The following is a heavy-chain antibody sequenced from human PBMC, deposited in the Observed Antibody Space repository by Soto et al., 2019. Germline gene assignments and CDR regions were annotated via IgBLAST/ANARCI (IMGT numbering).Heavy chain of an antibody. Sequence: QVQLVESGGGVVQPGRSLRLSCAASGFTFSSYAMHWVRQAPGKGLEWVAVISYDGSNKYYADSVKGRFTISRDNSKNTLYLQMNSLRAEDTAVYYCARALVVVVDYYYGMDVWGQGTTVTVSS. CDR3: ARALVVVVDYYYGMDV. CDR1: GFTFSSYA. D-gene: IGHD2-15*01. CDR2: ISYDGSNK. J-gene: IGHJ6*02. V-gene: IGHV3-30-3*01.